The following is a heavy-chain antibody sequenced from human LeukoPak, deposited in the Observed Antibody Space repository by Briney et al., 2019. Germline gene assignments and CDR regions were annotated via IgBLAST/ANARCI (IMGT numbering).Heavy chain of an antibody. V-gene: IGHV1-69*13. CDR1: GGTFSSYA. CDR2: IIPIFGTA. CDR3: ARDPRRNTTDYYYYYYMDV. Sequence: SVKVSCKASGGTFSSYAISWVRQAPGQGLEWMGGIIPIFGTANYAQKFQGRVTITADESTSTAYMELSSLRSEDTAVYYCARDPRRNTTDYYYYYYMDVWGKGTTVTVSS. J-gene: IGHJ6*03. D-gene: IGHD1-1*01.